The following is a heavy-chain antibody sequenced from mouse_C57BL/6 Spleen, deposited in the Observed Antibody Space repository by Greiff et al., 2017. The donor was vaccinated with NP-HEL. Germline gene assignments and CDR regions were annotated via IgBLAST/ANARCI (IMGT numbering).Heavy chain of an antibody. CDR1: GYTFTDYY. V-gene: IGHV1-26*01. Sequence: VQLQQSGPELVKPGASVKISCKASGYTFTDYYMNWVKQSHGKSLEWIGDINPNNGGTSYNQKFKGKATLTVDKSSSTAYMELRSLTSEDSAVYYCASGVVDYWGQGTTLTVSS. CDR2: INPNNGGT. CDR3: ASGVVDY. D-gene: IGHD1-1*01. J-gene: IGHJ2*01.